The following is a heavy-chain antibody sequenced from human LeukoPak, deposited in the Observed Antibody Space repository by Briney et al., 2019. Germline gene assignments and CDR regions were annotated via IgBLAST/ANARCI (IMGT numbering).Heavy chain of an antibody. V-gene: IGHV3-48*01. Sequence: GGSLRLSCAASGFTFGSYSMNWVRQAPGKGLEWVSYISSSSSTIYYADSVKGRFTISRDNAKNSLYLQMNSLRAEDTAVYYCARDGSSWYQYYFDYWGQGTLVTVSS. CDR1: GFTFGSYS. D-gene: IGHD6-13*01. CDR2: ISSSSSTI. CDR3: ARDGSSWYQYYFDY. J-gene: IGHJ4*02.